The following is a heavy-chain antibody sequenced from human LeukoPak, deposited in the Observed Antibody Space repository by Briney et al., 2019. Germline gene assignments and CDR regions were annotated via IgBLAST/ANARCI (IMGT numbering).Heavy chain of an antibody. CDR2: IYYSGST. Sequence: SETLSLTCTVSGGSISSSSYYWGWIRQPPGKGLEWIVSIYYSGSTYYNPSRKSRVTISVDTSKKQFSLKLSSVTAADTAVYYCARENGDGYNYFDYWGQGTLVTVSS. D-gene: IGHD5-24*01. CDR3: ARENGDGYNYFDY. V-gene: IGHV4-39*07. CDR1: GGSISSSSYY. J-gene: IGHJ4*02.